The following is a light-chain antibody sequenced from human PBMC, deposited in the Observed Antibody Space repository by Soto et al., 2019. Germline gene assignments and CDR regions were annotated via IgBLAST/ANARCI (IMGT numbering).Light chain of an antibody. V-gene: IGLV2-8*01. Sequence: QSALTQPPSASGSPGQSVTISCTGTNNDIGAYNLVSWYQQHPGKAPRLMIYEVNKRPSGVPDRFSGSKSGNTASLTVSGLQAEDEADYYCISHAGSNNWGVFGGGTKLTVL. CDR1: NNDIGAYNL. CDR2: EVN. CDR3: ISHAGSNNWGV. J-gene: IGLJ3*02.